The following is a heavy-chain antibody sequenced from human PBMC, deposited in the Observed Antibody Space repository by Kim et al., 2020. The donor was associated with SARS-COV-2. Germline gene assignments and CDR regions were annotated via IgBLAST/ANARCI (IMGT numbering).Heavy chain of an antibody. CDR2: ISSSSSYI. CDR1: GFTFSSYS. J-gene: IGHJ4*02. D-gene: IGHD4-17*01. CDR3: ARDRAYYDYGDNFDY. V-gene: IGHV3-21*01. Sequence: GGSLRLSCAASGFTFSSYSMNWVRQAPGKGLEWVSSISSSSSYIYYADSVKGRFTISRDNAKNSLYLQMNSLRAEDTAVYYCARDRAYYDYGDNFDYWGQGTLVTVSS.